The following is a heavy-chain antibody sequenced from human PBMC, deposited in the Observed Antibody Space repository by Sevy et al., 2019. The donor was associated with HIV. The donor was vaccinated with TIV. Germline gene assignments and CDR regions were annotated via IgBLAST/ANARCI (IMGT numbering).Heavy chain of an antibody. D-gene: IGHD6-19*01. Sequence: ASVKVSCKASGYTFTSYDINWVRQATGHGLEWMGWMNPNSGNTGYAQKFQGRVTMTRNTSISTAYMELSSLRSEDTAVYYCARAHYSGYSSGWYDYFVYWGQGTLVTVSS. V-gene: IGHV1-8*01. J-gene: IGHJ4*02. CDR2: MNPNSGNT. CDR3: ARAHYSGYSSGWYDYFVY. CDR1: GYTFTSYD.